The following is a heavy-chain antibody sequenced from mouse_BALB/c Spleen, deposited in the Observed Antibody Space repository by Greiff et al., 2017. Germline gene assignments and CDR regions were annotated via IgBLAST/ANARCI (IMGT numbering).Heavy chain of an antibody. D-gene: IGHD2-4*01. Sequence: QVQLQQSGAELVRPGTSVKVSCKASGYAFTNYLIEWVKQRPGQGLEWIGVINPGSGGTNYNEKFKGKATLTADKSSSTAYMQLSSLTSDDSAVYFCARSIYYDAAWFAYWGQGTLVTVSA. CDR2: INPGSGGT. CDR1: GYAFTNYL. V-gene: IGHV1-54*01. J-gene: IGHJ3*01. CDR3: ARSIYYDAAWFAY.